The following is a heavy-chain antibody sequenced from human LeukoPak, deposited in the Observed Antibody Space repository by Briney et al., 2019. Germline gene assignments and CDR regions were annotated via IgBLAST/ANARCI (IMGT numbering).Heavy chain of an antibody. Sequence: SETLSLTCTVSGGSVISGSYYWSWIRQPPGKGLEWIGYIYYSGSTNYNPSLKSRVTISVDTSKNQFSLKLSSVTAADTAVYYCARAAERDYGDPDAFDIWGQGTMVTVSS. V-gene: IGHV4-61*01. CDR1: GGSVISGSYY. J-gene: IGHJ3*02. CDR3: ARAAERDYGDPDAFDI. D-gene: IGHD4-17*01. CDR2: IYYSGST.